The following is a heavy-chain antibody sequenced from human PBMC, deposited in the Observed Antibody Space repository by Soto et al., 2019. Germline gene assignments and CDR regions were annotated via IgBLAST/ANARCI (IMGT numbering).Heavy chain of an antibody. CDR3: ARHVSRSYYDEYYMHV. Sequence: QLQLQAAGPGLVKPSETLSLTGTVSGVSISSSSYYWGWTRQPPGKGLGWIGSTYYRGSTYYNPCLKSRVTISIDTYKNPFSLELSSGTAADTAVYYCARHVSRSYYDEYYMHVWGKGPTVTVCS. J-gene: IGHJ6*03. V-gene: IGHV4-39*01. CDR1: GVSISSSSYY. CDR2: TYYRGST. D-gene: IGHD6-6*01.